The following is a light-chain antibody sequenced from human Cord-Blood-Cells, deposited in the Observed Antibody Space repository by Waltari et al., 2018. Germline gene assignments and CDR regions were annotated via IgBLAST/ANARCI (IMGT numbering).Light chain of an antibody. CDR2: AAS. V-gene: IGKV1-39*01. J-gene: IGKJ3*01. CDR1: QSISSY. Sequence: IQMTQPPSSLSASVGDRVTMTCRASQSISSYLNWYQQKPGKAPKLLIYAASRVQSGVPSRFSGSGSGTDFTLTISSLQPEDFATYYCQQSYSTPIFTFGPGTKVDIK. CDR3: QQSYSTPIFT.